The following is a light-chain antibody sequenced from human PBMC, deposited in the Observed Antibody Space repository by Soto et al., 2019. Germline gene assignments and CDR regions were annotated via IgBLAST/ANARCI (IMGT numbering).Light chain of an antibody. Sequence: QSVLTQPPSASGAPGQSVTISCTGTNSDVGGYNYVSWYQQHPGKAPKLMIYEVTKRPSRVPDRFSGSKSGNTASLTVSGLQAEDEAGYYYRSYARSCNYVFGTGTKVTVL. CDR2: EVT. V-gene: IGLV2-8*01. CDR1: NSDVGGYNY. J-gene: IGLJ1*01. CDR3: RSYARSCNYV.